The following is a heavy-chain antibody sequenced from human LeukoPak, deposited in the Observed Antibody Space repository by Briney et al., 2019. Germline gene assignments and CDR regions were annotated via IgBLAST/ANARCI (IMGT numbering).Heavy chain of an antibody. CDR1: GYTFTSYD. CDR3: AGGLPGYYDYVWGSYRYNWFDP. CDR2: MNPNSGNT. Sequence: ASVKVSCKASGYTFTSYDINWVRQATGQGLEWMGWMNPNSGNTGYAQKFQGRVTMTRNTSISTAYMELSSLRSEDTAVYYCAGGLPGYYDYVWGSYRYNWFDPWGQGTLVTVSS. V-gene: IGHV1-8*01. J-gene: IGHJ5*02. D-gene: IGHD3-16*02.